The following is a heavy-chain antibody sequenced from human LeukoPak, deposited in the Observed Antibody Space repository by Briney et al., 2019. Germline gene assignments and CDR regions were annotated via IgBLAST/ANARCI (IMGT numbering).Heavy chain of an antibody. Sequence: PGGSLRLSCAASGFTFSSYGMHWVRQAPGKGLEWVAFIRYDGSNKYYADSVKGRFTISRDNSKNTLYLQMNSLRAEDTAVYYCAKVDSYDSSGYYFDYWGQGTLVTVSS. D-gene: IGHD3-22*01. CDR2: IRYDGSNK. J-gene: IGHJ4*02. CDR1: GFTFSSYG. V-gene: IGHV3-30*02. CDR3: AKVDSYDSSGYYFDY.